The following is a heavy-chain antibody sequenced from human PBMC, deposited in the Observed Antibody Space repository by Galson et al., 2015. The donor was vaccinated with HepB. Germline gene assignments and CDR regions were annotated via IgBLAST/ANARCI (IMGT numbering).Heavy chain of an antibody. V-gene: IGHV1-18*01. CDR3: ARDVRYAFEM. Sequence: SVKVSCKASGYTFTRNGISWVRQAPGQGLEWMGWISTNSGNTYYAQKFQGRLIMTTERSTSIAYMELRSLTSDDTAFYYCARDVRYAFEMWGQGTMVTVS. J-gene: IGHJ3*02. D-gene: IGHD3-10*02. CDR2: ISTNSGNT. CDR1: GYTFTRNG.